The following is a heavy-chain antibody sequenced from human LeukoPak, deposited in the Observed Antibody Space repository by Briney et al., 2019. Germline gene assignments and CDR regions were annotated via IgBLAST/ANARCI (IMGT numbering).Heavy chain of an antibody. CDR2: IDKKDKGYATAT. V-gene: IGHV3-73*01. Sequence: PGGSLRLSCAASGFTFSSYWMNWVRQAPGKGLEWVGQIDKKDKGYATATAYAASVKGRFTISRDDSINTAYLQMKSLKTEDTALYYCTRDSGTYNWFDPWGQGTLVTVSS. J-gene: IGHJ5*02. CDR3: TRDSGTYNWFDP. D-gene: IGHD1-26*01. CDR1: GFTFSSYW.